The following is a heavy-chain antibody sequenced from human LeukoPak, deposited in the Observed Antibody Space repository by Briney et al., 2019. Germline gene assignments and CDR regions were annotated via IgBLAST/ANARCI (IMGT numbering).Heavy chain of an antibody. CDR3: HSGSYVPPHLFNVY. J-gene: IGHJ4*02. D-gene: IGHD1-26*01. CDR2: VDPEDGET. CDR1: GYTFTDYY. Sequence: ASVKISCKASGYTFTDYYMHWVQRAPGKGLEWMGLVDPEDGETIYAEKFQGRVTITADTSTDTAYMELSSLRSEDTAVYYCHSGSYVPPHLFNVYWGQGTLVTVSS. V-gene: IGHV1-69-2*01.